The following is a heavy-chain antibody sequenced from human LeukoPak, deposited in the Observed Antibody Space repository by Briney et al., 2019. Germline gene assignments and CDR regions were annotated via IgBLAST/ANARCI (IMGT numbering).Heavy chain of an antibody. CDR1: GFTFSSYG. CDR3: AKPRYYYDSSGYTY. Sequence: PGGSLRLSCAASGFTFSSYGMHWVRQAPGKGLEWVAVISYDGSNKYYADSVKGRFTISRDNSKNTLYLQMNSLRAEDTAVYYCAKPRYYYDSSGYTYWGQGTLVTVSS. D-gene: IGHD3-22*01. V-gene: IGHV3-30*18. J-gene: IGHJ4*02. CDR2: ISYDGSNK.